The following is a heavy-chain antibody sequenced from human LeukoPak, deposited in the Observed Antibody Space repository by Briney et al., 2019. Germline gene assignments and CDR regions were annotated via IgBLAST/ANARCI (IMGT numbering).Heavy chain of an antibody. D-gene: IGHD2-15*01. J-gene: IGHJ4*02. V-gene: IGHV1-69*05. CDR3: ARVVAATVPGRAYFEY. CDR1: GGTFSSYA. CDR2: IIPIFGTA. Sequence: SVKVSCKASGGTFSSYAISWVRQAPGPGLEWMGGIIPIFGTANYAQKFHGRVTITTDESTSTAYMELSSLRSEDTAVYYCARVVAATVPGRAYFEYWGQGTLVTVSS.